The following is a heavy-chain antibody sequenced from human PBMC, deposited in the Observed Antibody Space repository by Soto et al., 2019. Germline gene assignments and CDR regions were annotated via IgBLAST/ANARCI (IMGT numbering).Heavy chain of an antibody. D-gene: IGHD6-19*01. V-gene: IGHV3-23*01. J-gene: IGHJ4*01. CDR3: VRGGGIAVAGTHLDY. CDR1: GFTFSSYA. CDR2: IGGSGAGT. Sequence: GGSLRLSCAASGFTFSSYAMSWVRQAPGKGLEWVSGIGGSGAGTNYADSVKGRFTISRDNSKDTLYLQMSSLRAEDTAVYYCVRGGGIAVAGTHLDYWGHGTLVTVSS.